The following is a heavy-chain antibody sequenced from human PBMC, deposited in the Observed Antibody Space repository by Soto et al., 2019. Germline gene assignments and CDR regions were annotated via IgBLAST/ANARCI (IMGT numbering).Heavy chain of an antibody. D-gene: IGHD5-12*01. V-gene: IGHV1-18*01. Sequence: SVKVSCKASGYAFTSCGIRWVRQAPGQGLEWMGWISAYNGNTNYAQKLQGRVTMTTDTSTSTAYMELRSLRSDDTAVYYCARDNGYESDYWGQGTLVTVSS. CDR3: ARDNGYESDY. CDR1: GYAFTSCG. J-gene: IGHJ4*02. CDR2: ISAYNGNT.